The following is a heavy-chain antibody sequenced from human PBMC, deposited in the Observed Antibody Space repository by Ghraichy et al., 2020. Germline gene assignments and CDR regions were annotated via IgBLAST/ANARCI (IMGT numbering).Heavy chain of an antibody. V-gene: IGHV4-34*01. D-gene: IGHD2-15*01. CDR3: ARTPRVPATRAYYFDY. CDR1: GGSFSGYY. Sequence: SQTLSLTCAVYGGSFSGYYWSWIRQPPGKGLEWIGEINHSGSTNYNPSLKSRVTISVDTSKNQFSLKLSSVTAADTAVYYCARTPRVPATRAYYFDYWGQGTLVTVSS. J-gene: IGHJ4*02. CDR2: INHSGST.